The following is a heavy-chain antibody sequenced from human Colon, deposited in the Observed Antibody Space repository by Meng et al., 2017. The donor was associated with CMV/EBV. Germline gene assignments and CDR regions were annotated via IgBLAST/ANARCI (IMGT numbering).Heavy chain of an antibody. CDR2: ISSSSSYI. J-gene: IGHJ3*02. V-gene: IGHV3-21*01. CDR1: GFTFSSYS. CDR3: ASRAVAGGI. Sequence: ETLSLTCAASGFTFSSYSMNWVRQAPGKGLEWVSSISSSSSYIYYADSVKGRFTISRDNAKNSLYLQMNSLRAEDTAVYYCASRAVAGGIWGQGTMVTVSS. D-gene: IGHD6-19*01.